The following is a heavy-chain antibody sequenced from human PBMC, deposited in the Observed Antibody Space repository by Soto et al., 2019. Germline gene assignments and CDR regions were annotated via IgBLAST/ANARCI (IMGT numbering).Heavy chain of an antibody. J-gene: IGHJ4*02. CDR1: GCSISSYY. D-gene: IGHD3-22*01. CDR2: IYYSGST. CDR3: ARGRGYYYFDY. V-gene: IGHV4-59*01. Sequence: PSATLSLTCTVSGCSISSYYWSWIRQPPGKGLEWIGYIYYSGSTNYNPSLKSRVTISVDTSKNQFSLKLSSVTAADTAVYYCARGRGYYYFDYWGQGTLVTVSS.